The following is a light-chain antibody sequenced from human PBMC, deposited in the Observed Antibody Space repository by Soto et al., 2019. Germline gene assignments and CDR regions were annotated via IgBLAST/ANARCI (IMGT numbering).Light chain of an antibody. CDR2: DAS. CDR1: QSVSSY. V-gene: IGKV3-11*01. Sequence: EIVLTQSPATLSLSPGERATLSCRASQSVSSYLAWYQQKPGQAPRLLIYDASNRGTGIPARFSGSGSGTDFTLTISSLEPEDFAVYYCQQRRNWHTLTFGVGKKMEIK. J-gene: IGKJ4*01. CDR3: QQRRNWHTLT.